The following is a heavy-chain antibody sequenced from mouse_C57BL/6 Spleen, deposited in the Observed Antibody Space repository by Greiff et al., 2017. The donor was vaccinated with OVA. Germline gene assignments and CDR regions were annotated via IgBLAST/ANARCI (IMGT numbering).Heavy chain of an antibody. CDR1: GYAFTNYL. CDR2: INPGSGGT. D-gene: IGHD4-1*01. Sequence: QVQLQQSGAELVRPGTSVKVSCKASGYAFTNYLIEWVKQRPGQGLEWIGVINPGSGGTNYNEKFKGKATLTADKSSSTAYMQLSSLTSEDSAVYFCARWDDRFAYWGQGTLVTVSA. V-gene: IGHV1-54*01. J-gene: IGHJ3*01. CDR3: ARWDDRFAY.